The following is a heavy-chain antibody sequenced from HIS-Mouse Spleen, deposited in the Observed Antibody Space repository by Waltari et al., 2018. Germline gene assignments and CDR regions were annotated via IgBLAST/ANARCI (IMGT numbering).Heavy chain of an antibody. Sequence: QVQLQQWGAGLLKPSETLSLTCAVYGGSFSGYYWSWIRQPPGKGLEWIGEINHSGSTKYNPSLKSRVTISVDTSKNQFSLKLSSVTAADTAVYYCARPFSAYSSSSYWYFDLWGRGTLVTVSS. CDR1: GGSFSGYY. J-gene: IGHJ2*01. D-gene: IGHD6-6*01. V-gene: IGHV4-34*01. CDR2: INHSGST. CDR3: ARPFSAYSSSSYWYFDL.